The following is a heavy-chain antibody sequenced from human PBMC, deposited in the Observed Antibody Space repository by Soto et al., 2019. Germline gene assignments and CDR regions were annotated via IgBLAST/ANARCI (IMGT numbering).Heavy chain of an antibody. J-gene: IGHJ4*02. Sequence: SETLSLTCAVYGGSFSGYYWSWIRQPPGKGLEWIGEINHSGSTNYNPSLKSRVTISVDTSKNQFSLKLSSVTAADTAVYYCARSSSGWYGFDYWGQGTLVTVSS. CDR3: ARSSSGWYGFDY. CDR1: GGSFSGYY. D-gene: IGHD6-19*01. CDR2: INHSGST. V-gene: IGHV4-34*01.